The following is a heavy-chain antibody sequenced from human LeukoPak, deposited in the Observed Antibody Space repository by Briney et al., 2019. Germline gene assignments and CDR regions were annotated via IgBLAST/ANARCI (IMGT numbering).Heavy chain of an antibody. Sequence: GASVKVSCTASGYTFTSYAMHWVRQAPGPRLEWMGWINAGNGNTKYSQKFQGRVTITRDTSASTAYMELSSLRSEDTAVYYCSSDGVAGIAAAGMLDYWGQGTLVTVSS. CDR1: GYTFTSYA. V-gene: IGHV1-3*01. D-gene: IGHD6-13*01. CDR2: INAGNGNT. CDR3: SSDGVAGIAAAGMLDY. J-gene: IGHJ4*02.